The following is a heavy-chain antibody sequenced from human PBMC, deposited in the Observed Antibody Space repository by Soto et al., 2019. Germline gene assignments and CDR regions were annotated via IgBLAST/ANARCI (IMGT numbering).Heavy chain of an antibody. V-gene: IGHV3-21*01. J-gene: IGHJ4*02. D-gene: IGHD3-22*01. CDR3: ARDRDSSAYGSFDY. CDR1: GFTFSTYS. Sequence: KTGGSLRLSCAASGFTFSTYSMNWVRQAPGKGLEWVSSISSSNSYIYYADSVKGRFTISRDNAKNSLYLQMNSLRAEDTAVYYCARDRDSSAYGSFDYWGQGTLVTVSS. CDR2: ISSSNSYI.